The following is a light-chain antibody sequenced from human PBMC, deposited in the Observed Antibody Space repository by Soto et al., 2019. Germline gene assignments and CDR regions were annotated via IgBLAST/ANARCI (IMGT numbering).Light chain of an antibody. J-gene: IGLJ2*01. CDR1: SSDVGAYTS. CDR3: SSYTSTYTVI. V-gene: IGLV2-14*01. Sequence: QSALTQPASVSGSPGQSITISCTGTSSDVGAYTSVSWYQQHPGKAPKLMIYEVSNRPSRVSNRFSGSKSGNTASLTISRLQAEDEADYFCSSYTSTYTVIFGGGTKGTVL. CDR2: EVS.